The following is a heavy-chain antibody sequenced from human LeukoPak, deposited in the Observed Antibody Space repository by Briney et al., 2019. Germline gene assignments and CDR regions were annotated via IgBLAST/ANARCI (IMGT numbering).Heavy chain of an antibody. CDR3: ARDIPQTGAPGELDY. CDR2: ISNGGSTL. D-gene: IGHD1-1*01. CDR1: GFTFSDYY. J-gene: IGHJ4*02. V-gene: IGHV3-11*04. Sequence: PGGSLRLSCAASGFTFSDYYMSWIRQAPGKGLEWVSYISNGGSTLYYADSVKGRFTISRANAKNSLYLQMNSLRAEDTAVYYCARDIPQTGAPGELDYWGQGTLVTVSS.